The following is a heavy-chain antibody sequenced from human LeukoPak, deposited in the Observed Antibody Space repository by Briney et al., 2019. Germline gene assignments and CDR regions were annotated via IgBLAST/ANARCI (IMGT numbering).Heavy chain of an antibody. Sequence: PGGSLRLSCAASGFTFSSSGMHWVRQAPGRGLEWVAVIWYDGSNKYYAESVKGRFTISRDNSKNTLFLQMNSLRADDTAVYYRARTIAVAGPYYFDYWGQGTLVTVSS. V-gene: IGHV3-33*01. D-gene: IGHD6-19*01. CDR2: IWYDGSNK. J-gene: IGHJ4*02. CDR3: ARTIAVAGPYYFDY. CDR1: GFTFSSSG.